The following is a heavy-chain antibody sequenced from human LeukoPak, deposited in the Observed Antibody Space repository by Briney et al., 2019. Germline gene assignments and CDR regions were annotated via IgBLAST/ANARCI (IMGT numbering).Heavy chain of an antibody. V-gene: IGHV3-33*01. Sequence: PGGSLRLSCAASGFTFSSYGMPWVRQAPGKGLEWVAVIWYDGSNKYYADSVKGRFTISRDNSKNTLYLQMNSLRAEDTAVYYCARDRKVTTRFDYYYYYGMDVWGQGTTVTVSS. CDR1: GFTFSSYG. CDR2: IWYDGSNK. D-gene: IGHD4-17*01. J-gene: IGHJ6*02. CDR3: ARDRKVTTRFDYYYYYGMDV.